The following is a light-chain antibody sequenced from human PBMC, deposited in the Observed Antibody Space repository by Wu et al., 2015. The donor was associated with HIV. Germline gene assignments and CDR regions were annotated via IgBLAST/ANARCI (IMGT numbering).Light chain of an antibody. J-gene: IGKJ1*01. V-gene: IGKV3-15*01. CDR2: GAS. CDR3: QQHNTWQT. CDR1: QSVDSK. Sequence: DTVMTQSPATLSVSPGDTATLSCRASQSVDSKLVWYQQRPGQAPRLLIYGASTRATDIPARFRGSGSGTEFTLNITNIQSEDFAVYYCQQHNTWQTFGQGTKVEIK.